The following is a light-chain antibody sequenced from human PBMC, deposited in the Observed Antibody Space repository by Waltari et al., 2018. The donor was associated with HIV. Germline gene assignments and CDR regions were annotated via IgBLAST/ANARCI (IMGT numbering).Light chain of an antibody. Sequence: QSVLTQPPSASGTPGQRVTISCSGSSANIGNTVYWYQQLPGTAPKVLIYRDNQRPSGVPDRFSGSRSGTSASLDVSGLRSEDEATYFGAAWDDILSGWVFGGGTKLTVL. CDR1: SANIGNT. CDR3: AAWDDILSGWV. J-gene: IGLJ3*02. CDR2: RDN. V-gene: IGLV1-47*01.